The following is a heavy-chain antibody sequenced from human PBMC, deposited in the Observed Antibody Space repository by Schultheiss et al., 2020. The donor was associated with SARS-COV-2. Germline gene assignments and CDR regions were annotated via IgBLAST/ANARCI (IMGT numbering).Heavy chain of an antibody. CDR1: GGSISSYY. CDR2: IYYSGST. V-gene: IGHV4-59*01. CDR3: ARGGITIFRWFDP. J-gene: IGHJ5*02. Sequence: SETLSLTCTVSGGSISSYYWSWIRQPPGKGLEWIGYIYYSGSTNYNPSLKSRVTISVDTSKNQFSLKLSSVTAADTAVYYCARGGITIFRWFDPWGQGTLVTVSS. D-gene: IGHD3-3*01.